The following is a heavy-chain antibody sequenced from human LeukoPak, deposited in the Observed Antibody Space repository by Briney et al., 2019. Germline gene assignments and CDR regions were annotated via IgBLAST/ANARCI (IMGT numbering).Heavy chain of an antibody. V-gene: IGHV3-48*04. Sequence: GESLRLSCAASGFTFSSYTMSWVRQAPGKGLEWVSSISSGSTTIFYADSVKGRFTISRDNAKSSVYLQLNSLRAEDTAVYYCAREAPGSYYSPLDYWGQGTLVTVSS. CDR3: AREAPGSYYSPLDY. CDR1: GFTFSSYT. J-gene: IGHJ4*02. CDR2: ISSGSTTI. D-gene: IGHD3-10*01.